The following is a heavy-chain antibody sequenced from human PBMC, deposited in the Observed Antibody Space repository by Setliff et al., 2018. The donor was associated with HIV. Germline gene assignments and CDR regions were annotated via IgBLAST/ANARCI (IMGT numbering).Heavy chain of an antibody. Sequence: SETLSLTCSVSGGTISNNNYHWGWIRQPPGEGLEWIGSIYYLGNTYYNPSLKSRLTISVDTSKNQFSLQLSSVTAADTAVYYCARSNSGSYAFDIWGQGTMVTVSS. CDR3: ARSNSGSYAFDI. J-gene: IGHJ3*02. V-gene: IGHV4-39*01. D-gene: IGHD3-10*01. CDR1: GGTISNNNYH. CDR2: IYYLGNT.